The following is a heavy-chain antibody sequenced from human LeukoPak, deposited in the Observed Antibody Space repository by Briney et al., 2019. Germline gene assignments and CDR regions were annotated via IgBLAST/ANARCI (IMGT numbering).Heavy chain of an antibody. V-gene: IGHV4-59*01. D-gene: IGHD3-22*01. Sequence: SETLSLTCAVYGGSFSGYYWSWIRQPPGKGLEWMGYIYYSGSTNYNPSLKSRVTISVDTSKNQFSLKLSSVTAADTAVYYCARRQYYYDSSGYFTNWFDPWGQGTLVTVSS. CDR3: ARRQYYYDSSGYFTNWFDP. CDR2: IYYSGST. J-gene: IGHJ5*02. CDR1: GGSFSGYY.